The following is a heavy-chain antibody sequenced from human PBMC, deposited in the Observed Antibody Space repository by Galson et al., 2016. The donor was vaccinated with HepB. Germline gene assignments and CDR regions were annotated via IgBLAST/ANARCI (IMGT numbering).Heavy chain of an antibody. CDR2: ISAVNGNT. J-gene: IGHJ4*02. D-gene: IGHD6-25*01. Sequence: SVKVPCKASGYTFTGYGISWVRQAPGQGLEWMGWISAVNGNTRYAQRFQDRVTVTIDTSTSTAFMELRSLRSDDTAVYYCARYRAATAYSDYWGQGTLVTVSS. CDR1: GYTFTGYG. V-gene: IGHV1-18*01. CDR3: ARYRAATAYSDY.